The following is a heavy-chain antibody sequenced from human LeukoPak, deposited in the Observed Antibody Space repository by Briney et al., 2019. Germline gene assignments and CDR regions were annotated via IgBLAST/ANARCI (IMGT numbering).Heavy chain of an antibody. J-gene: IGHJ3*02. CDR2: IYYSGRT. V-gene: IGHV4-59*12. CDR3: AREKANWANNDAFDI. D-gene: IGHD1/OR15-1a*01. CDR1: GGSISSYY. Sequence: PSETLSLTCTVSGGSISSYYWSWVRQPPGKGLEWVGYIYYSGRTNYNPSLKSRLTISVDKSKNQFSLKLSSVTAADTAVYYCAREKANWANNDAFDIWGQGTMVTVSS.